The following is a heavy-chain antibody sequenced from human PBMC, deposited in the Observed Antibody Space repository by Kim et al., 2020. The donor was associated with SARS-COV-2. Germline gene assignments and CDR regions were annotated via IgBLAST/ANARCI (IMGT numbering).Heavy chain of an antibody. CDR2: ST. CDR3: ARSVAKYFQH. V-gene: IGHV3-23*01. Sequence: STYDADSVKGRFTISRDNSKNTLYLQMNSLRAEDTAVYYCARSVAKYFQHWGQGTLVTVSS. J-gene: IGHJ1*01.